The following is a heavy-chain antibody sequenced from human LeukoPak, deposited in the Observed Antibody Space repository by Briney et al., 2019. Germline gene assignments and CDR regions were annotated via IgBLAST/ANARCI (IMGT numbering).Heavy chain of an antibody. D-gene: IGHD1-26*01. CDR3: AREGILAYSGRSTSSYAFDI. J-gene: IGHJ3*02. V-gene: IGHV4-59*01. CDR2: IYYSGGT. Sequence: SETLSPTCTVSGGSISSYYWNWIRQPPGRGLQWIGYIYYSGGTNYNPSLKSRVTISVDTSKNQFSLNLSSVTAADTAVYYCAREGILAYSGRSTSSYAFDIWGQGTMVTVSS. CDR1: GGSISSYY.